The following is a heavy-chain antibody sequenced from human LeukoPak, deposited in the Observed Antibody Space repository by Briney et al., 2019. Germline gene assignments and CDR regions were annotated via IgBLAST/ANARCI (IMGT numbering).Heavy chain of an antibody. CDR3: ARREYYYDSSGVSPFDP. CDR1: GGSFSGYY. D-gene: IGHD3-22*01. CDR2: INHSGST. Sequence: SETLSLTCAVYGGSFSGYYWSWIRQPPGKGLEWIGEINHSGSTNYNPSLKSRVTISVDTSKNQFSLKLSSVTAADTAVYYCARREYYYDSSGVSPFDPWGQGTLVTVSS. J-gene: IGHJ5*02. V-gene: IGHV4-34*01.